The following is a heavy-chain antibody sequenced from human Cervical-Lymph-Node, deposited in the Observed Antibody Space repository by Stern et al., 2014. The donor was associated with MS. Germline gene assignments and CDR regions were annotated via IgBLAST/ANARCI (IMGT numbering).Heavy chain of an antibody. D-gene: IGHD3-16*01. CDR3: TTSQGAF. V-gene: IGHV1-8*02. CDR2: LNPNTGNS. Sequence: VQLEESGAEVKKPGASVKVSCKSSGYTFINYDVNWVRQTTGHGLEWLGWLNPNTGNSGSSQKFQGRVTLTCNTSISTAYMDLTDLRSDDTAVYYCTTSQGAFWGQGTLVTVSS. CDR1: GYTFINYD. J-gene: IGHJ4*02.